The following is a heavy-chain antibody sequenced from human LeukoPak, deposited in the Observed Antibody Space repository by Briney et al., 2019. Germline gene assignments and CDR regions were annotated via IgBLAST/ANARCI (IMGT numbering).Heavy chain of an antibody. J-gene: IGHJ5*02. Sequence: SETLSLTCTVSGGSISSGSYYWSWIRQPAGKGLEWIGRIYTSGSTNYNPSLKSRVTISVDTSKNQFSLKLSSVTAADTAVYYCARGPLVAQTGHNWFDPWGQGTLVTVSS. CDR2: IYTSGST. CDR1: GGSISSGSYY. CDR3: ARGPLVAQTGHNWFDP. D-gene: IGHD5-12*01. V-gene: IGHV4-61*02.